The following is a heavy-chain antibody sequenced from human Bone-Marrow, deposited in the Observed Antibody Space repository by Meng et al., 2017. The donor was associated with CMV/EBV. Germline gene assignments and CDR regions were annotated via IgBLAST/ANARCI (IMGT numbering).Heavy chain of an antibody. Sequence: ASVKVSCKASGYTFTGYYMHWVRQAPGQGLEWMGWINPNSGGTNYAQKFQGRVTMTRDTSISTAYMELSRLRSEDTAVYYCARDPPPRYCSSNNCHDMDNYWGQGTLVTVSS. J-gene: IGHJ4*02. CDR3: ARDPPPRYCSSNNCHDMDNY. CDR1: GYTFTGYY. D-gene: IGHD2-2*01. V-gene: IGHV1-2*02. CDR2: INPNSGGT.